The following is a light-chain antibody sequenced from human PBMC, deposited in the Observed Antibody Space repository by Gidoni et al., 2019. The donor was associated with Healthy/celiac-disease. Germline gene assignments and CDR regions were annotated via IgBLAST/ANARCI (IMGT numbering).Light chain of an antibody. CDR1: QSISSY. CDR2: AAS. CDR3: QQSYSTLSLT. V-gene: IGKV1-39*01. J-gene: IGKJ4*01. Sequence: DIQMTQSPTSLSASVGDRVTITCRASQSISSYLNWYQQKPGKAPKLLIYAASSLQSGVPSRFSGCGYGTDFTLPISSLQPEDFATYYCQQSYSTLSLTFGGGTKVEIK.